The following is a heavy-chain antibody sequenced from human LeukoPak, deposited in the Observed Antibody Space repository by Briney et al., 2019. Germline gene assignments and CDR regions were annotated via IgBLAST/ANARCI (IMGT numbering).Heavy chain of an antibody. CDR3: AKDIVVGGDDY. Sequence: GALRLSCEASGFTFTKFWMSWVRQAPGKGLEWVANIQEDGKKENYVDSVRGRFTISRDNAKNSIYLQMNSLRVEDTAVYYCAKDIVVGGDDYWGQGTLVIVSS. J-gene: IGHJ4*02. CDR1: GFTFTKFW. CDR2: IQEDGKKE. V-gene: IGHV3-7*01. D-gene: IGHD2-21*02.